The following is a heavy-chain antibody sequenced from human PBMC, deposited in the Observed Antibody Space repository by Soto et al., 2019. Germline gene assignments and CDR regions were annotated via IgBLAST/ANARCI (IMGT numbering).Heavy chain of an antibody. CDR2: IDSGGSA. V-gene: IGHV3-53*01. CDR1: GFIVSSNY. J-gene: IGHJ6*02. CDR3: VRDDYGLDV. Sequence: EVQLVESGGGLIQPGGSQRLSCAASGFIVSSNYMSWVRQAPGKGLEWVSVIDSGGSANYADSVKGRFTISRDDSKNTLYLQMNSLRAEDTAVYYCVRDDYGLDVWGQGTAVTVSS.